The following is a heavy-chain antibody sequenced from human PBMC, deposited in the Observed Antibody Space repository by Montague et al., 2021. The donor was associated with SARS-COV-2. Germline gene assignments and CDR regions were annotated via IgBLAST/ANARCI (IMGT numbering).Heavy chain of an antibody. CDR1: GLTFSSYA. CDR2: ISYDGSNR. Sequence: SLRLSCAASGLTFSSYAMHWVRQAPGKGLEWAAVISYDGSNRYYADSVKGRFTISRDNSKNTLYLQMNSLRAEDTAVYYCASGGIVGATWGAFDIWGQGTMVTVSS. CDR3: ASGGIVGATWGAFDI. J-gene: IGHJ3*02. V-gene: IGHV3-30*04. D-gene: IGHD1-26*01.